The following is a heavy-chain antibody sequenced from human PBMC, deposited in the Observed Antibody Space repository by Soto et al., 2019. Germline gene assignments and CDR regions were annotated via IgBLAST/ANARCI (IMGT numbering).Heavy chain of an antibody. Sequence: SETLSLTCVVYNGSFSGYFWSWIRQPPGKALEWVGEIKDTGFATYNPSVKSRVTLSVDTAKNGVSLILSSVTAADTAVYFCARGKSSGPLYYFDTWGQGTLVTVSS. CDR1: NGSFSGYF. D-gene: IGHD6-19*01. CDR3: ARGKSSGPLYYFDT. V-gene: IGHV4-34*01. CDR2: IKDTGFA. J-gene: IGHJ4*02.